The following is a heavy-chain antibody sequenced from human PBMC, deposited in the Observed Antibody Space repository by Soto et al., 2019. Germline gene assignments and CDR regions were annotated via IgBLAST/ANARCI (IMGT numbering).Heavy chain of an antibody. J-gene: IGHJ5*02. Sequence: QAQLVESGGGVVQPGRSLRLSCAASGFAFSSYGMHWVRQAPGTGLEWVAVISYDGSIQHYADSVKGRFTISRDNAKNMVLLQMRRQRAGATAADFYLSARGYCYDSGPYPWCHGNLGSLSS. CDR1: GFAFSSYG. V-gene: IGHV3-30*03. CDR2: ISYDGSIQ. D-gene: IGHD5-18*01. CDR3: LSARGYCYDSGPYP.